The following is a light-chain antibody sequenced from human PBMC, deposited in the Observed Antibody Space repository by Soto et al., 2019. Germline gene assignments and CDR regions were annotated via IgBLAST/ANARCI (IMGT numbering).Light chain of an antibody. CDR2: GAS. J-gene: IGKJ3*01. CDR3: QQYNNWPPLT. V-gene: IGKV3-15*01. CDR1: QSVSSN. Sequence: EIVMTQSPATLSVSPGERATLSCRASQSVSSNLAWFQQKPGQAPWLLIYGASTRATGIPARFSGSGSGTEFTLTISSLQSEDFAVYYWQQYNNWPPLTFGPGTKVDIK.